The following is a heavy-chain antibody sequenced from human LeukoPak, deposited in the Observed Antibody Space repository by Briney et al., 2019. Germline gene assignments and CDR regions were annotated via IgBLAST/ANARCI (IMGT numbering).Heavy chain of an antibody. D-gene: IGHD4-11*01. V-gene: IGHV3-13*01. CDR3: AKAFDYNGLRGGGGSFDC. J-gene: IGHJ4*02. CDR2: IGVGCDT. CDR1: GFNFSKND. Sequence: ARSLRLSCAASGFNFSKNDMHWVRKTTAKGLKLVSDIGVGCDTCYTARVMGRFTTSRENGKTAVYLQKNRLRARDTAVYLCAKAFDYNGLRGGGGSFDCWGEGDLGTVSS.